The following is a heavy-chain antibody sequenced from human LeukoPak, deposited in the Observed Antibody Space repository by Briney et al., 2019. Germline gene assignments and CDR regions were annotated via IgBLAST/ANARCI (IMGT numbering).Heavy chain of an antibody. Sequence: GGSLRLSCAASGFNISDFWMTWVRQAPGKGLEWVANIKTDGSEKYYVDSVKGRFTISRDNAKNSLYLQMNSLRAEDTAVYYCATYSSLNRREFQYWGQGTLLTVSS. J-gene: IGHJ1*01. V-gene: IGHV3-7*01. D-gene: IGHD3-22*01. CDR3: ATYSSLNRREFQY. CDR2: IKTDGSEK. CDR1: GFNISDFW.